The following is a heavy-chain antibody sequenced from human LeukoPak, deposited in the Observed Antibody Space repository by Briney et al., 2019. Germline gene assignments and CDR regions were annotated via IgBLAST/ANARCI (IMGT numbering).Heavy chain of an antibody. V-gene: IGHV3-23*01. CDR2: ISGSGTYT. Sequence: PGGSLRLSCAASGFTFSSHGMNWVRQAPGKGLEWASVISGSGTYTYCADSVKGRFTISRDNSKNTLYLQMNSLRVEDTAVYYCAKLLSSGWLNDCFDYWGQGTLVTVSS. CDR3: AKLLSSGWLNDCFDY. D-gene: IGHD6-19*01. CDR1: GFTFSSHG. J-gene: IGHJ4*02.